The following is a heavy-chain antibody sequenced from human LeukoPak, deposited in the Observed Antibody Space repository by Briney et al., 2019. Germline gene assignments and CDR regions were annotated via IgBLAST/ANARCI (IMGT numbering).Heavy chain of an antibody. CDR1: GFSFSNFA. CDR3: AKGAYDYIEMGYFDS. V-gene: IGHV3-23*01. J-gene: IGHJ4*02. CDR2: IIGSSGDT. D-gene: IGHD5-12*01. Sequence: GGSLRLSCAASGFSFSNFAMSWVRQAPGKELEWVSLIIGSSGDTFYADSVKGRFTISRDNSKNRLYLQMNSLRAEDTALYYCAKGAYDYIEMGYFDSWGQGTLVTVSS.